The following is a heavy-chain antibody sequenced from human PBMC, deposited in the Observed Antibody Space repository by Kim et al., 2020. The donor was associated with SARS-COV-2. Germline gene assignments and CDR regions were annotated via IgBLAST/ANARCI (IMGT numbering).Heavy chain of an antibody. CDR3: ARDDYGDYEGFRGMDV. CDR2: IYYSGST. Sequence: SETLSLTCTVSGGSISSYYWSWIRQPPGKGLEWIGYIYYSGSTNYNPSLKSRVTISVDTSKNQFSLKLSSVTAADTAVYYCARDDYGDYEGFRGMDVWGQGTTVTVSS. CDR1: GGSISSYY. V-gene: IGHV4-59*13. D-gene: IGHD4-17*01. J-gene: IGHJ6*02.